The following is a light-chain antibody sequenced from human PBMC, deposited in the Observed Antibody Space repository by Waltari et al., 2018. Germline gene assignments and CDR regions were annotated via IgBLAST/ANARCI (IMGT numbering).Light chain of an antibody. J-gene: IGLJ2*01. CDR1: SSAVGGYNY. Sequence: QSALTQPRPVSGSPGQSVTISCTGTSSAVGGYNYVSWYQQHPGKAPKLMIYDVSKRPSGVPDRFSGSKSGNTASLTISGLQAEDEADYYCCSYAGSYLVVFGGGTKLTVL. V-gene: IGLV2-11*01. CDR3: CSYAGSYLVV. CDR2: DVS.